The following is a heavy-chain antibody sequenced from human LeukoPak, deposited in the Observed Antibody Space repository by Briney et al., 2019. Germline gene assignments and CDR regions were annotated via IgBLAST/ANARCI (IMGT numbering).Heavy chain of an antibody. J-gene: IGHJ2*01. V-gene: IGHV3-21*04. D-gene: IGHD6-19*01. Sequence: GGSLRLSCAASGFTFSSYSMNWVRQAPGKGLEWVSSISSSSSYIYYADSVKGRFTISRDNAKNSLYLQMNSLRAEDTAVYYCAKAFVEAVAYWYFDLWGRGTLVTVSS. CDR2: ISSSSSYI. CDR1: GFTFSSYS. CDR3: AKAFVEAVAYWYFDL.